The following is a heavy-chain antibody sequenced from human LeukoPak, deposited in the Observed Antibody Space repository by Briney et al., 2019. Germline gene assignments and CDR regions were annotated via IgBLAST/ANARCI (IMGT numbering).Heavy chain of an antibody. CDR3: ARSRMPRTYCSGGRCYSSFFEY. D-gene: IGHD2-15*01. CDR2: IGSAGDT. V-gene: IGHV3-13*01. Sequence: PGVNLRLYCAASGFNYSNYDMLWVRRATANGLVWVSAIGSAGDTFYPYSVKGRFTISRENAKNSLYLQMNSLRAGDTAMYYRARSRMPRTYCSGGRCYSSFFEYWGQGTLVTVSS. J-gene: IGHJ4*02. CDR1: GFNYSNYD.